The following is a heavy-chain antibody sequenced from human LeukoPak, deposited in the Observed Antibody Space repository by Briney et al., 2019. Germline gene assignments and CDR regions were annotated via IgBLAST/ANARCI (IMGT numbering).Heavy chain of an antibody. CDR2: ISNDGSNK. Sequence: PGGSLRLFCGASGYTYSHYAIYWVRQAPGKGLEWVAVISNDGSNKYYDDVVKGLFTNSRDNSKNVLYLQMHSLRAEDTAVYYCARDWATGGNYYFMDVWGTGITVTVSS. V-gene: IGHV3-30*01. CDR3: ARDWATGGNYYFMDV. CDR1: GYTYSHYA. D-gene: IGHD3-16*01. J-gene: IGHJ6*03.